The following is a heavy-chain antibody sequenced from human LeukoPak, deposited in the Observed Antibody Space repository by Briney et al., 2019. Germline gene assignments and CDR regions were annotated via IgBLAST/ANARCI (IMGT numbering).Heavy chain of an antibody. Sequence: GASVKVSCKASGYTFTSYGISWVRQAPGQGLEWMGIINPSGGSTSYAQKFQGRVTMTRDMSTSTAYMDLRSLRSDDTAVYYCARKGGGITPLFDYWGQGTLVTVSS. CDR1: GYTFTSYG. D-gene: IGHD1-7*01. J-gene: IGHJ4*02. CDR3: ARKGGGITPLFDY. V-gene: IGHV1-46*01. CDR2: INPSGGST.